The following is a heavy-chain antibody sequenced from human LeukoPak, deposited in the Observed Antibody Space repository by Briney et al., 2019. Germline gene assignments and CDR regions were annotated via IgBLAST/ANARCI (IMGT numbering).Heavy chain of an antibody. V-gene: IGHV4-34*01. Sequence: KPSETLSLTCAVYGGSFSGYYWSWIRQPPGKGLEWIGEINHSGSTNYNPSLKSRVTISVDTSKNQFSLKLSSVTAADTAVYYCARGGWQEIRHWGPGTLVTVSS. J-gene: IGHJ4*02. CDR1: GGSFSGYY. CDR3: ARGGWQEIRH. CDR2: INHSGST.